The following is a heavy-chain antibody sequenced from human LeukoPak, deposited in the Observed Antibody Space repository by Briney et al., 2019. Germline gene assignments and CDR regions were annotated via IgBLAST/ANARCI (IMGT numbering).Heavy chain of an antibody. CDR3: ARAQKPPYPEQVIAAAPFDY. Sequence: PGGPLRLSCAASGFTISSHWMHWVRQGPGKGLVWVSRINSDGSSINYGDSVKGRFTISRDNAKNTLYLQMNSLRAEDTALYYCARAQKPPYPEQVIAAAPFDYWGQGTLVTVSS. V-gene: IGHV3-74*01. D-gene: IGHD6-13*01. J-gene: IGHJ4*02. CDR1: GFTISSHW. CDR2: INSDGSSI.